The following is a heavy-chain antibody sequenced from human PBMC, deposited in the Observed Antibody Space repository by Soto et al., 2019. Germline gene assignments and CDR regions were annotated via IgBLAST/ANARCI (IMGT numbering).Heavy chain of an antibody. J-gene: IGHJ5*02. CDR2: IYYSGST. D-gene: IGHD3-10*01. CDR1: GGSISNYY. V-gene: IGHV4-59*01. CDR3: VSGDCLLWFGELRCNWFDP. Sequence: PSETLSLTCIVSGGSISNYYWSWIRQPPGKGLEWIGYIYYSGSTNYNPSLKSRVTISVDTSKNQFSLKLSSVTVADTAVYYCVSGDCLLWFGELRCNWFDPWGQGTLVTVSS.